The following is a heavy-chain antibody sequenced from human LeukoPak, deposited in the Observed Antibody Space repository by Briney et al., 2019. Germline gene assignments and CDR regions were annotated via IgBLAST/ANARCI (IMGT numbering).Heavy chain of an antibody. Sequence: ASVKVSCKASGFTFNAYCVHWVRQAPGQGLEWMGWIVVDSGATNYAPKFQGRVTMTRDTSISTAYMELSRLRSDDTALYYCTRDGVPAPEEFDYWGQGTLVTVSS. V-gene: IGHV1-2*02. CDR3: TRDGVPAPEEFDY. CDR2: IVVDSGAT. CDR1: GFTFNAYC. D-gene: IGHD2-2*01. J-gene: IGHJ4*02.